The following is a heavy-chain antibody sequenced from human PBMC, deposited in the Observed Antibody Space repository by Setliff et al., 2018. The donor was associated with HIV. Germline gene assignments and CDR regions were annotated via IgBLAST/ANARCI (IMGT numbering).Heavy chain of an antibody. CDR3: ATHTLNNAFDI. CDR1: GFDFTKYW. Sequence: PGESLKISCKASGFDFTKYWIGWVRQMPVKGLEWMGIVYGGDSDTRYNPSFEGQVTMSADRSITTAYLQWSSLKASDTAMYFCATHTLNNAFDIWGLGTMVTVSS. V-gene: IGHV5-51*01. J-gene: IGHJ3*02. CDR2: VYGGDSDT.